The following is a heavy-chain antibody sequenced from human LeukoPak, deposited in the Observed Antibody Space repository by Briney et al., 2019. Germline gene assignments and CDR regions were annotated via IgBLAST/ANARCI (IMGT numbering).Heavy chain of an antibody. J-gene: IGHJ4*02. Sequence: GESLKISCKGSGYSFTSYWIGWVRQATGQGLEWMGWVNPRNGNTGYLQKFQGRLTIARDTSKDTVYMDLDSLTSEDTAVYYCARGVPIGYCSYGVCYPPYYFDYWGQGTLVTASS. CDR1: GYSFTSYW. D-gene: IGHD2-8*01. CDR3: ARGVPIGYCSYGVCYPPYYFDY. CDR2: VNPRNGNT. V-gene: IGHV1-8*03.